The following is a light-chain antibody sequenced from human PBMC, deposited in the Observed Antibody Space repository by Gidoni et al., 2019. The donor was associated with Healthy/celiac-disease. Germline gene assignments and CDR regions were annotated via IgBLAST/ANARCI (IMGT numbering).Light chain of an antibody. J-gene: IGLJ1*01. CDR2: GNS. Sequence: QSVLTQPPPASGAPGQRVTISCTGSSSNIGAGYDVHWYQQLPGTAPKLLIYGNSNRPSGVPDRFSGSKSGTSASLAITGLQAEDEADYYCQSYDSSLSGSYVFGTGTNVTVL. V-gene: IGLV1-40*01. CDR3: QSYDSSLSGSYV. CDR1: SSNIGAGYD.